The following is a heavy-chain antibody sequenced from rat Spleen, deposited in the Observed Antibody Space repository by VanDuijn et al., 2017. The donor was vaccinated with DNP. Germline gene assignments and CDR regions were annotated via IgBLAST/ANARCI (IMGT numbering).Heavy chain of an antibody. Sequence: EVQLVESGGGLVQPGRSLRLSCAASGFTFSNYDMAWVRQAPTKGLELVAYISYDGDNTYYGDSVKGRFTISRDNARNTLYLQMDSLRSEDTATYYCVRSGSYGVQWCAYWGHGTLVTVSS. J-gene: IGHJ3*01. CDR1: GFTFSNYD. CDR3: VRSGSYGVQWCAY. D-gene: IGHD1-11*01. CDR2: ISYDGDNT. V-gene: IGHV5S13*01.